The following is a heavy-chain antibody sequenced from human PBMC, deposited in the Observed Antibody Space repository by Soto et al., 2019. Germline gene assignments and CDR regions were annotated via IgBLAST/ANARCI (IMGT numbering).Heavy chain of an antibody. D-gene: IGHD3-22*01. CDR2: INPSSGGT. Sequence: QVQLVQSGAEVKKPGASVKVSCKASGYTFTGYYMHWVRQAPGQGLEWMGWINPSSGGTNYAQKFQGRVTMTRDTHNSTAYMELSRLRSDDTAVYYCARSSGEYYYLDYWGQGTLVTVSS. CDR3: ARSSGEYYYLDY. V-gene: IGHV1-2*02. J-gene: IGHJ4*02. CDR1: GYTFTGYY.